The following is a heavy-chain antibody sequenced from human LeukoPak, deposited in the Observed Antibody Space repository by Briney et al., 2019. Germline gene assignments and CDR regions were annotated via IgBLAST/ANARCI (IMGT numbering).Heavy chain of an antibody. CDR3: ARALFFIVVVVAATNWFDP. D-gene: IGHD2-15*01. CDR1: GFTLSSYS. CDR2: ISSTSSTI. V-gene: IGHV3-48*01. Sequence: GGSLRLSCAASGFTLSSYSMNWVRQAPGKGLEWVSYISSTSSTIYYADSVKGRFTISRDNAKNSLYLQMNSLRAEDTAVYYCARALFFIVVVVAATNWFDPWGQGSLVTVSS. J-gene: IGHJ5*02.